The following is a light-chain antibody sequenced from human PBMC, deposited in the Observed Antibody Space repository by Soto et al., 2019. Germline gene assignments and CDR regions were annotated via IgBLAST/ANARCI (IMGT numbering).Light chain of an antibody. CDR1: QSISTS. V-gene: IGKV1-39*01. CDR2: AAS. Sequence: DIQLTQSPDSLSASVGDRVIITCRTSQSISTSLNWYQQKPGKAPKLLIYAASTLQSGVPSRFSGGGSGTDFTLTISSLQPEDFATYYCQQSKSVGDTFGPGTKVDIK. CDR3: QQSKSVGDT. J-gene: IGKJ3*01.